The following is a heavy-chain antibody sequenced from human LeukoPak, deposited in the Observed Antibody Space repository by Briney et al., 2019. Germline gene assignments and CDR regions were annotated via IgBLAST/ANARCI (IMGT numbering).Heavy chain of an antibody. V-gene: IGHV3-23*01. Sequence: PGGSLRLSCAASGFTFSSYAMTWVRQASGKGLEWVSAISAGGGGTFYADSVKGRFSISRGNSKNTLYLQMNSLRAEDTAVYYCAKQGDGYSGYPTLDYWGQGTLVTVSS. D-gene: IGHD5-12*01. J-gene: IGHJ4*02. CDR1: GFTFSSYA. CDR2: ISAGGGGT. CDR3: AKQGDGYSGYPTLDY.